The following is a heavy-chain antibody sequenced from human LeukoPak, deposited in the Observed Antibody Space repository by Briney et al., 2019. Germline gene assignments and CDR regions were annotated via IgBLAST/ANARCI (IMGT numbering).Heavy chain of an antibody. CDR2: INHSGST. CDR3: ARHGYGDYAWFDP. J-gene: IGHJ5*02. Sequence: GSLRLSCAASGFTFSSYGMSWVRQAPGKGLEWIGEINHSGSTNYNPSLKSRVTISVDTSKNQFSLKLSSVTAADTAVYYCARHGYGDYAWFDPWGQGTLVTVSS. CDR1: GFTFSSYG. D-gene: IGHD4-17*01. V-gene: IGHV4-34*01.